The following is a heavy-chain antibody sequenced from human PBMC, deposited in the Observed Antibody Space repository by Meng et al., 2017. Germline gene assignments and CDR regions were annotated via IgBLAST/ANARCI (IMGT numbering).Heavy chain of an antibody. V-gene: IGHV4-59*01. D-gene: IGHD3-10*01. J-gene: IGHJ6*02. CDR2: IYYSGST. CDR1: GGSISSYY. Sequence: SETLSLTCTVSGGSISSYYWSWIRQPPGKGLEWIGYIYYSGSTNYNPSLKSRVTISVDTSKNQFSLKLSSVTAADTAVYYCARGGLWFGEISSYYYYGMDVWGQGTTVTGAS. CDR3: ARGGLWFGEISSYYYYGMDV.